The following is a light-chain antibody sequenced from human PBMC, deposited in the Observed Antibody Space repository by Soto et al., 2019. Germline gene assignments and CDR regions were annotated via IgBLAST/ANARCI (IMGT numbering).Light chain of an antibody. CDR1: QSISSW. Sequence: DIQTTQSPSTLSASLAHSVTITCRASQSISSWLAWYQQKPGKAPKLLIYKASSLESGVPSRFSGSGSGTEFTLTISSLPPDNFATYYCQQYSTYSTFGQGIKVDI. V-gene: IGKV1-5*03. CDR3: QQYSTYST. CDR2: KAS. J-gene: IGKJ1*01.